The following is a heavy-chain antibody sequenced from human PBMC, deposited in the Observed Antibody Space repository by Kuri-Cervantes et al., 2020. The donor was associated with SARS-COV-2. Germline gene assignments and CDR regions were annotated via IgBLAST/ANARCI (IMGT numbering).Heavy chain of an antibody. D-gene: IGHD1-26*01. Sequence: GGSLRLSCAASGFTFSSYSMNWVRQAPGKGLEWVSSISSSSSYIYYADSVKGRFTISRDNAKNSLYLQMNSLRAEDTAVYDCARVTSGSYSPYFDYWGQGTLVTVSS. J-gene: IGHJ4*02. CDR3: ARVTSGSYSPYFDY. V-gene: IGHV3-21*01. CDR2: ISSSSSYI. CDR1: GFTFSSYS.